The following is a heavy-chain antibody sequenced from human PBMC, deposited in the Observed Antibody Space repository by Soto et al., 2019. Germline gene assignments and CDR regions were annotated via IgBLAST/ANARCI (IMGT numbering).Heavy chain of an antibody. D-gene: IGHD3-3*01. J-gene: IGHJ6*02. CDR2: TSDDGSNK. CDR3: AKRRNVLRFLEWSSGMEV. CDR1: GFTFSNYG. Sequence: PGGSLRLSCAASGFTFSNYGMHWVRQAPGKGLEWVAFTSDDGSNKYYADSMKGRFTMSRDNSKSTLYLQMNSLRVEDTAVYYCAKRRNVLRFLEWSSGMEVWGQGTTVTVSS. V-gene: IGHV3-30*18.